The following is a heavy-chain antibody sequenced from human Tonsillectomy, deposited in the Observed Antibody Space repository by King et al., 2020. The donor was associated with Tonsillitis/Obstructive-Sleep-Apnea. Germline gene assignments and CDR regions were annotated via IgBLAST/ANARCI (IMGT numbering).Heavy chain of an antibody. CDR1: GFTINNNY. V-gene: IGHV3-53*01. CDR3: AKDPGYSLGPDYEVY. J-gene: IGHJ4*02. D-gene: IGHD3-16*01. Sequence: VQLVESGGGLIQPGGSLRLSCAASGFTINNNYMSWVRQAPGKGLEWVSVIYSDGTTYYADSVKGRFTIPRDNSKNTLFLQMNSLRAEDPAVYYCAKDPGYSLGPDYEVYWGQGTLVTVSS. CDR2: IYSDGTT.